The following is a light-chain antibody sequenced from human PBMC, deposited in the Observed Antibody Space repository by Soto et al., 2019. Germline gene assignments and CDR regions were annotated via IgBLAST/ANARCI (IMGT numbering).Light chain of an antibody. CDR2: GAS. CDR3: QQRSHWPPIT. CDR1: QSVSSN. Sequence: EIVMTQSPATLSVSPGERATLSCRASQSVSSNLAWYQQKPGQAPRLLIYGASTRATGIPARFSGSGSGTEFTLTISSLQPEDFAVYYCQQRSHWPPITFGQGTRLEIK. V-gene: IGKV3-15*01. J-gene: IGKJ5*01.